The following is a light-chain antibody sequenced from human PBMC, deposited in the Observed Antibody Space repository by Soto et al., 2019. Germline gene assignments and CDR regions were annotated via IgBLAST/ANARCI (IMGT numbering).Light chain of an antibody. CDR2: GAS. J-gene: IGKJ3*01. V-gene: IGKV3-20*01. CDR3: QPYGSL. Sequence: EIVLTQSPGTLSLSPGERATLSCRASQSVSSSYLAWYQQKPGQAPRLLIYGASSRATGIPDRFSGSGSGTDFTLTISRLEPEDFAVHYCQPYGSLFCSGTKVDIK. CDR1: QSVSSSY.